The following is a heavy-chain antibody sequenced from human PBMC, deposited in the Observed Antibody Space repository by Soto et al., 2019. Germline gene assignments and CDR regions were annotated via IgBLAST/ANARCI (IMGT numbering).Heavy chain of an antibody. D-gene: IGHD3-22*01. J-gene: IGHJ4*02. V-gene: IGHV3-21*01. CDR2: ISSTSSYI. CDR3: VRDVNYYDSSGYRDY. Sequence: EVQLVESGGGLVKPGGSLRLSCAASGFTFSTYSLHWVRQAPGKGLEWVSSISSTSSYIYYADSVKGRFTISRDNAKNSLYLQMNSLRDEDTAVYYCVRDVNYYDSSGYRDYWGQGTLVTVSS. CDR1: GFTFSTYS.